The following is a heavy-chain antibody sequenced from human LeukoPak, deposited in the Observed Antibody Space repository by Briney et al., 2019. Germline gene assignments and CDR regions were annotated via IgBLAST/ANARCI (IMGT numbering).Heavy chain of an antibody. CDR2: IYYSGST. Sequence: PSETLSLTCTLSGASISSSSYYWGWIHQPPGKGLEWFGSIYYSGSTYYNPSLKSRVTISVDTSKNQFYLKLSSVTAADTAVYYCAREYGSGRFYYYYMDVWGKGTTVTISS. CDR3: AREYGSGRFYYYYMDV. J-gene: IGHJ6*03. D-gene: IGHD3-10*01. CDR1: GASISSSSYY. V-gene: IGHV4-39*02.